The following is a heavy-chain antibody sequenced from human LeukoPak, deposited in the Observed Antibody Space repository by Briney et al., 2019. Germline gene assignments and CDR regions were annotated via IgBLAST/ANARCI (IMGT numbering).Heavy chain of an antibody. D-gene: IGHD2-15*01. CDR1: GFTFYSYA. J-gene: IGHJ4*02. CDR3: ARDASDKYDSASRIHLDS. V-gene: IGHV3-7*01. CDR2: IQQSGRQK. Sequence: GGSLRLSCAASGFTFYSYAMSWVRQAPGKGLEWVANIQQSGRQKSYVDSVRGRFTISRDNDKNSLYLQMNSLRAEDTAVYYCARDASDKYDSASRIHLDSWGQGTLVTVSS.